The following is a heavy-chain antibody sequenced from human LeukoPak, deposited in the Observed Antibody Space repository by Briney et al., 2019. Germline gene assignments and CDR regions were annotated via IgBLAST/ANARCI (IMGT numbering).Heavy chain of an antibody. CDR2: IWYDGNNK. CDR1: GFTFSSYG. D-gene: IGHD2-2*01. CDR3: AKGIVPAAISNSDY. V-gene: IGHV3-33*06. J-gene: IGHJ4*02. Sequence: GGSLRLSCAASGFTFSSYGMHWVRQAPGKGLEWVAVIWYDGNNKYYADSVKGRFTISRDNSKNTLYLQMNSLRAEDTAVYYCAKGIVPAAISNSDYWGQGTLVTVSS.